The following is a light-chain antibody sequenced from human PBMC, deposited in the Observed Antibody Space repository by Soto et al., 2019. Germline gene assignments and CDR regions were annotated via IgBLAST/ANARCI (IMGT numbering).Light chain of an antibody. CDR3: QVWDSSSDHPV. Sequence: SYELTQPPSVSVAPGKTARITCGGNNIGSKSVHWYQQKPGQAPVLVINYDSDRPSGIPERFSGSNSGNTATLTISRVEAGDEADYYCQVWDSSSDHPVFGGGTKLTVL. V-gene: IGLV3-21*04. CDR1: NIGSKS. CDR2: YDS. J-gene: IGLJ2*01.